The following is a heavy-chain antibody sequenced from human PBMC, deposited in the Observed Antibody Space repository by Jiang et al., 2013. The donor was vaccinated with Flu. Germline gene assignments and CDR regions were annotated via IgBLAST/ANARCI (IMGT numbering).Heavy chain of an antibody. CDR3: ARAQKYSGFELPYFDY. Sequence: KPSETLSLTCTVSGGSFSSDYYYWAWIRQPPGKGMEWIGGIYHTGSSYSRPSLKSRVTISVDTPKNQFSLKLNSMTAADTAVYYCARAQKYSGFELPYFDYWGQGTPVTVSS. CDR2: IYHTGSS. CDR1: GGSFSSDYYY. V-gene: IGHV4-39*07. D-gene: IGHD5-12*01. J-gene: IGHJ4*02.